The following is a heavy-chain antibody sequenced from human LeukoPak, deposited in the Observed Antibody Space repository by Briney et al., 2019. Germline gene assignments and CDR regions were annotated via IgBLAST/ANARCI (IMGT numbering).Heavy chain of an antibody. Sequence: ASVKVSCKASGYTFTSYDINWVRQATGQGLEWMGWMNPNSGNTGYAQKFQGRVTMTRDTSISTAYMDLSKLRSDDTAVYYCARDRSSGWYSWFDPWGQGTLVTVSS. D-gene: IGHD6-19*01. CDR3: ARDRSSGWYSWFDP. CDR2: MNPNSGNT. J-gene: IGHJ5*02. V-gene: IGHV1-8*01. CDR1: GYTFTSYD.